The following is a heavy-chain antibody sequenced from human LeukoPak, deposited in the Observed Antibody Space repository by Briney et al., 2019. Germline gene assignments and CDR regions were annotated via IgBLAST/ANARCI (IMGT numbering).Heavy chain of an antibody. Sequence: KPSETLSLXCTVSGGSISSSSYYWGWIRQPPVKGLEWIGSIYYSGITYYNPSLKSRVTISVDTSKNQFSLKLSSVTAADTAVYYCARDRGWYHAFDIWGQGTMVTVSS. D-gene: IGHD2-15*01. J-gene: IGHJ3*02. V-gene: IGHV4-39*02. CDR3: ARDRGWYHAFDI. CDR2: IYYSGIT. CDR1: GGSISSSSYY.